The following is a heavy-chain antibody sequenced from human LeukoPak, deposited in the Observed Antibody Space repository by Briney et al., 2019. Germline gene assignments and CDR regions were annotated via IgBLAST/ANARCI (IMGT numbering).Heavy chain of an antibody. CDR3: AKGERSGQFDP. D-gene: IGHD1-26*01. Sequence: ASVKVSCKASGYMFTGYYMQWARQAPGQGLEWMGWINPNSGGTNYAQKFQGRVTMTRDTSISTAYMELNRLRSDDTAVYYCAKGERSGQFDPWGQGTLVTVSS. V-gene: IGHV1-2*02. J-gene: IGHJ5*02. CDR2: INPNSGGT. CDR1: GYMFTGYY.